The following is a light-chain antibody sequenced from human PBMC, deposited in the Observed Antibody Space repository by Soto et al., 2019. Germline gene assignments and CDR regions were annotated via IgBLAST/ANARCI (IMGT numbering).Light chain of an antibody. V-gene: IGKV1-16*02. Sequence: DIQMTQSPSSLSASVGDTVTITCRASQDITNYVAWFQQRPGQAPKSLIYAASSLQSGVTSKFSGSGSGTHFTLTINSLQPEDVAAYYCQKYNSAPLTFGGGTKVDIK. CDR3: QKYNSAPLT. CDR1: QDITNY. CDR2: AAS. J-gene: IGKJ4*01.